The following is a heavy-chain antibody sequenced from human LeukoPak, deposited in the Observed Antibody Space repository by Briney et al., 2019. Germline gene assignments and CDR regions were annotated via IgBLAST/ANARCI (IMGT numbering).Heavy chain of an antibody. J-gene: IGHJ4*02. CDR1: GYTFTSYP. Sequence: GASVKVSFKASGYTFTSYPMHWVRQAPGQRLEWMGWINAGNGNTKYSQKFQGRVTITRDTSASTAYMELSSLRSEDTAVYYCARGPPYCSSTSCYTPFDYWGQGTLVTVSS. CDR2: INAGNGNT. CDR3: ARGPPYCSSTSCYTPFDY. V-gene: IGHV1-3*01. D-gene: IGHD2-2*02.